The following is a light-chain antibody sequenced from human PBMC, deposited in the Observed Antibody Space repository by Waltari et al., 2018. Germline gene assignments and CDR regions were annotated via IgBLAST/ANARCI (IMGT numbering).Light chain of an antibody. J-gene: IGKJ2*01. CDR3: QQAHSFPYT. CDR2: TAS. CDR1: QGISPW. Sequence: DIQMTQSPSSVSASVGDTVTITCRASQGISPWLAWYQQKPGKAPKLLICTASSLQSGVPSRFSGSGSGKAFTLTINNLQPEDFATYYCQQAHSFPYTFGQGTKLEIK. V-gene: IGKV1-12*01.